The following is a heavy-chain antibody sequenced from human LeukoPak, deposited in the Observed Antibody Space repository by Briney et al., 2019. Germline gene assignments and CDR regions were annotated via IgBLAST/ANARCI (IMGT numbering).Heavy chain of an antibody. V-gene: IGHV1-46*01. D-gene: IGHD2-15*01. CDR2: INPSGGST. CDR1: GYTFTSYY. CDR3: ARDLGIVVVVAATPGVDY. Sequence: ASVKVSCKASGYTFTSYYMHWVRQAPGQGLEWMGIINPSGGSTSYAQKFQGRVTMTGDTSTSTVYMELSSLRSEDTAVYYCARDLGIVVVVAATPGVDYWGQGTLVTVSS. J-gene: IGHJ4*02.